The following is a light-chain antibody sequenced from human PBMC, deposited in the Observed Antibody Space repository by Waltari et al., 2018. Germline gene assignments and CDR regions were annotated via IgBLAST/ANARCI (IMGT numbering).Light chain of an antibody. CDR1: QIIDNF. CDR2: FTS. CDR3: QQSYTVTT. V-gene: IGKV1-39*01. J-gene: IGKJ5*01. Sequence: DIRMTQSPSSLSASVGDRVTITCRTGQIIDNFLNWYQQKPGKAPKLLIYFTSNLQSGVPSRFSGDGSGTTFTLTITSLQPEDFATYYCQQSYTVTTFGQGTRLEIK.